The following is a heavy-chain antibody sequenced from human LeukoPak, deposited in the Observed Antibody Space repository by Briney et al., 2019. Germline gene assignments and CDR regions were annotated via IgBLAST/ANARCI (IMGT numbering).Heavy chain of an antibody. D-gene: IGHD2-2*01. Sequence: PGGSLRLSCAASGFTFSSYSMNWVRQAPGKGLEWVSSISSSGSYIYYADSVKGRFTISRDNAKNSLYLQMNSLRAEDTAVLYCARTIVVVPAAKRALDAFDIWGQGTMVTVSS. CDR2: ISSSGSYI. CDR1: GFTFSSYS. CDR3: ARTIVVVPAAKRALDAFDI. V-gene: IGHV3-21*01. J-gene: IGHJ3*02.